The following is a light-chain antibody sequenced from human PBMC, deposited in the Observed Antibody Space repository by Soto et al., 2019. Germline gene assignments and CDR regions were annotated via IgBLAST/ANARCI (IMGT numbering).Light chain of an antibody. J-gene: IGKJ5*01. CDR2: DVF. CDR1: QGISSA. CDR3: QQLEIYPLT. V-gene: IGKV1-13*02. Sequence: AIQVTQSPSSLSASVGDTVTITCRASQGISSAFAWYQQKPGKVPRLLIYDVFNLQSGVPSRFSGSGSGTDFTLTIRRLQPEDFATYYCQQLEIYPLTFGQGTRLEVK.